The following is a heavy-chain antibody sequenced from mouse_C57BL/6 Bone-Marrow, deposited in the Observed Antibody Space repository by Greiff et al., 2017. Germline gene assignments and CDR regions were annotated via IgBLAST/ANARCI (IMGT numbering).Heavy chain of an antibody. CDR1: GYTFTSYG. CDR2: IYPRSGNT. J-gene: IGHJ4*01. Sequence: VHLVESGAELARPGASVKLSCKASGYTFTSYGISGVKQRTGQGLEWIGEIYPRSGNTYYNEKFKGKATLTADKSSSTAYMELRSLTSEDSAVYFCASDGYPRAMDYWGQGTSVTVSS. CDR3: ASDGYPRAMDY. D-gene: IGHD2-3*01. V-gene: IGHV1-81*01.